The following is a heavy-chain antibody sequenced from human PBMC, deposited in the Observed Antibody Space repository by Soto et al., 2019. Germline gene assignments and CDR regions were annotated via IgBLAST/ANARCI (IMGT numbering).Heavy chain of an antibody. Sequence: PGGSLRLSCAASGFTFSGSAMHWVRQASGKGLEWVGRIRSKPNNYATEYAASVQGRFIISRDDSKNTAYLHMNNLKTEDTAVYYCISFCSSCFFDYWGQGTPVTVSS. J-gene: IGHJ4*02. CDR1: GFTFSGSA. V-gene: IGHV3-73*01. CDR3: ISFCSSCFFDY. D-gene: IGHD6-13*01. CDR2: IRSKPNNYAT.